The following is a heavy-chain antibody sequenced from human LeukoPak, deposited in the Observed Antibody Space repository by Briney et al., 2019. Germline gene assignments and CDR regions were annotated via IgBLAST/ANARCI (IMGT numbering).Heavy chain of an antibody. CDR3: AKDVSSSWYPPEYFQH. J-gene: IGHJ1*01. CDR2: FSWNSGSI. CDR1: GLTFDDSA. D-gene: IGHD6-13*01. V-gene: IGHV3-9*01. Sequence: GGSLRLSCAASGLTFDDSAMHWVRQPPGKGLEWVSGFSWNSGSIGYADSVKGRFTISRDNAKNSLYLQMNSLRAEDTALYYCAKDVSSSWYPPEYFQHWGQGTLVTVSS.